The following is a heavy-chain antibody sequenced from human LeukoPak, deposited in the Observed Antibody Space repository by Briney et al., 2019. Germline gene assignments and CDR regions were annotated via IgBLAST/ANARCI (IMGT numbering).Heavy chain of an antibody. CDR2: ISGSGGST. CDR1: GFTFSSYA. Sequence: GGSLRLSCAASGFTFSSYAMSWVRQAPGKGLEWVSAISGSGGSTYYADSVKGRFTISRDNSKNTLYLQMNSLRAEDTAVYYCAKDQSTSMVLWFREYPRSYYGMDVWGQGTTVTVSS. V-gene: IGHV3-23*01. D-gene: IGHD3-10*01. J-gene: IGHJ6*02. CDR3: AKDQSTSMVLWFREYPRSYYGMDV.